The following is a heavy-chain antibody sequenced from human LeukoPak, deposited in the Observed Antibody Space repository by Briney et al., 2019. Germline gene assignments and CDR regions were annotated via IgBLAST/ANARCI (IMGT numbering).Heavy chain of an antibody. V-gene: IGHV3-53*01. Sequence: GGSLRLSCAASGFTVGSNYMNWVRQAPGKGLEWVSVIYGGGGTFYADSVKDRFSISRDNSKNTLFLHMNSLRADDTAVYYCARGKSSSSFAFDIWGQGTMVTVSS. CDR2: IYGGGGT. CDR1: GFTVGSNY. J-gene: IGHJ3*02. D-gene: IGHD6-6*01. CDR3: ARGKSSSSFAFDI.